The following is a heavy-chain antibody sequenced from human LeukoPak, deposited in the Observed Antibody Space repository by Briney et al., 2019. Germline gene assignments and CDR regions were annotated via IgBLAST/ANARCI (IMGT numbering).Heavy chain of an antibody. Sequence: TGGSLRLSCAASGFTFSSYSMNWVRQAPGKGLEWVAVIADDGKDKHYVESVKGRFTISRDNSKNTLYLQMNSLRVEDTAVYYCARDRHIAAAGYYFDYWGQGTLVTVSS. J-gene: IGHJ4*02. V-gene: IGHV3-30*03. CDR2: IADDGKDK. CDR3: ARDRHIAAAGYYFDY. CDR1: GFTFSSYS. D-gene: IGHD6-25*01.